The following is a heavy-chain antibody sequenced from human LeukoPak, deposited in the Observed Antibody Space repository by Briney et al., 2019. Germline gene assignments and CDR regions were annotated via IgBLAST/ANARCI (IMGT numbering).Heavy chain of an antibody. CDR1: GGSISSSSYY. CDR3: ARVLTVTTATPFDY. CDR2: IYYSGST. V-gene: IGHV4-39*07. Sequence: SETLSLTCTVSGGSISSSSYYWGWIRQPPGKGLEWIGSIYYSGSTYYNPSLKSRVTISVDTSKNQFSLKLSSVTAADTAVYYCARVLTVTTATPFDYWGQGTLVTVSS. D-gene: IGHD4-11*01. J-gene: IGHJ4*02.